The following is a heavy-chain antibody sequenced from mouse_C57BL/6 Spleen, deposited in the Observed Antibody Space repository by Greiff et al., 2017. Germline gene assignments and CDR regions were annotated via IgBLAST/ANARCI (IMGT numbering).Heavy chain of an antibody. CDR3: AKSDDVYYYDMDY. V-gene: IGHV1-78*01. CDR2: IYPRVGST. Sequence: VQLQQSDAGLVKPGASVKLSCKVSGYTFTDHTIHWMKQTPEQGLEWIGYIYPRVGSTKYTDKFKGKVTLTADKSASTAYLQLISLTSEDSAVKYCAKSDDVYYYDMDYWGQGTSVTVSS. J-gene: IGHJ4*01. D-gene: IGHD1-3*01. CDR1: GYTFTDHT.